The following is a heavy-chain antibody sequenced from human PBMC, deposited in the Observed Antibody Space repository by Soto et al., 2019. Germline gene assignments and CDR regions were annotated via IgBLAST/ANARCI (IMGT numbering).Heavy chain of an antibody. CDR2: IWYDGSNK. Sequence: GGSLRLSCAASGFTFSSYGMHWVRQAPGKGLEWVAVIWYDGSNKYYADSVKGRFTISRDNSKNTLYLQMNSLRAEDTAVYYCAREGYDYVWGSYRYFYRPYYFDYWGQGTLVTVSS. J-gene: IGHJ4*02. V-gene: IGHV3-33*01. D-gene: IGHD3-16*02. CDR1: GFTFSSYG. CDR3: AREGYDYVWGSYRYFYRPYYFDY.